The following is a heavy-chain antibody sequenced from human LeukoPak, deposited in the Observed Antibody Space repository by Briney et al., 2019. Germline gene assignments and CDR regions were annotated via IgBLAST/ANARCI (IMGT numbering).Heavy chain of an antibody. Sequence: QPGGSLRLSCAASGFTFTSYEMNWVRQAPGKGLEWISYIDNDGWPTYYADSVKGRFTNTRDNAKSSLYLQMDSLTVEDTAVYYCARDLIGWTLDPWGQGTLVTVSS. V-gene: IGHV3-48*03. D-gene: IGHD2-2*03. CDR3: ARDLIGWTLDP. CDR1: GFTFTSYE. CDR2: IDNDGWPT. J-gene: IGHJ5*02.